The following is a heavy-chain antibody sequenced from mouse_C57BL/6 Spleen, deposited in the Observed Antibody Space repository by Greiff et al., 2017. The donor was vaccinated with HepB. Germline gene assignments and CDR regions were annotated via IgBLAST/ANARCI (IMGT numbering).Heavy chain of an antibody. V-gene: IGHV2-6-1*01. CDR2: IWSDGST. CDR1: GFSLTSYG. J-gene: IGHJ4*01. Sequence: QVQLKESGPGLVAPSQRLSITCTVSGFSLTSYGVHWVRQPPGKGLEWLVVIWSDGSTTYNSALKSRLSISKDNSKSQVFLKMNSLQTDDTAMYYCARHLTRSYAMDYWGQGTSVTVSS. CDR3: ARHLTRSYAMDY.